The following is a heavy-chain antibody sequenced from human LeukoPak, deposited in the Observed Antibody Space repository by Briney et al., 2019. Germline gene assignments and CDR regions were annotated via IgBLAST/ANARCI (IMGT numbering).Heavy chain of an antibody. CDR1: GFTFSSYS. CDR3: ARGGHVVVVPAAPFDY. J-gene: IGHJ4*02. Sequence: GGSLRLSCAASGFTFSSYSMNWVRQAPGKGLEWVSSISSSSSYIYYADSVKGGFTISRDNAKNSLYLQMNSLRAEDTAVYYCARGGHVVVVPAAPFDYWGQGTLVTVSS. D-gene: IGHD2-2*01. CDR2: ISSSSSYI. V-gene: IGHV3-21*01.